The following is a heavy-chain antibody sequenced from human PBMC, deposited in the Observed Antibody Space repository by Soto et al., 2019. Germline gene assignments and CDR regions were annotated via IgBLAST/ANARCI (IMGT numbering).Heavy chain of an antibody. V-gene: IGHV3-11*05. CDR3: ARGRGAAADYFDF. CDR1: GFTFSDYY. D-gene: IGHD6-13*01. Sequence: QVQLVESGGGLVKPGGSLRLSCAVSGFTFSDYYMTWIRQAPGKGLEWVSYISSSTSHTNYADSVKGRFTISRDNAKISLFLQMSSLRAEDTAVYYCARGRGAAADYFDFWGQGTLVTVS. J-gene: IGHJ4*02. CDR2: ISSSTSHT.